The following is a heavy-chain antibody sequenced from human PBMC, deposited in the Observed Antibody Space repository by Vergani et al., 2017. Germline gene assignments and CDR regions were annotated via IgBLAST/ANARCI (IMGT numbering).Heavy chain of an antibody. CDR2: ISYDGTNK. J-gene: IGHJ4*02. CDR1: AFTFTSYS. Sequence: QALLVGSGGGVVQPGRSLRLSCVASAFTFTSYSIHWVRQAPGKGLEWVAFISYDGTNKYYADSVKGQFTISRDNSKKTVSLQMNSLRPEDSAIYYCARELYYDSSGYFGGPYYFDYWGQGTLVTVSS. D-gene: IGHD3-22*01. CDR3: ARELYYDSSGYFGGPYYFDY. V-gene: IGHV3-30*04.